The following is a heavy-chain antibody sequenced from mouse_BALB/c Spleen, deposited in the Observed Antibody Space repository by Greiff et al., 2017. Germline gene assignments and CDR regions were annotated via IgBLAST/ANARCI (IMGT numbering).Heavy chain of an antibody. CDR2: ISDGGSYT. D-gene: IGHD2-1*01. CDR3: ARIYYGNYDYAMDY. J-gene: IGHJ4*01. V-gene: IGHV5-4*02. CDR1: GFTFSDYY. Sequence: VQLQQSGGGLVKPGGSLKLSCAASGFTFSDYYMYWVRQTPEKRLEWVATISDGGSYTYYPDSVKGRFTISRDNAKNNLYLQMSSLKSEDTAMYYCARIYYGNYDYAMDYWGQGTSVTVSS.